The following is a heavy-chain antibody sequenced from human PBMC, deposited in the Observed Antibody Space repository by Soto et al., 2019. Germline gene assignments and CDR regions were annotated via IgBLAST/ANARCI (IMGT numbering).Heavy chain of an antibody. Sequence: GASVKVSCEASAGTFSSYAISWVRQAPGQGLEWMGGIIPIFGTANYAQKFQGRVTITADESTSTAYMELSSLRSEDTAVYYCASTYGDYGGMDVWGQGTTVTVSS. V-gene: IGHV1-69*13. CDR1: AGTFSSYA. CDR2: IIPIFGTA. J-gene: IGHJ6*02. D-gene: IGHD4-17*01. CDR3: ASTYGDYGGMDV.